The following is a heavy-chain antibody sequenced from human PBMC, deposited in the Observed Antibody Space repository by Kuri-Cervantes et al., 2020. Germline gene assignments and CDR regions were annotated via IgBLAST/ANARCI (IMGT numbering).Heavy chain of an antibody. J-gene: IGHJ6*02. Sequence: GGSLRLSCAASGFTFDDYAMHWVRQAPGEGLEWVTNIYWNSGSIAYVDSVKGRFTISRDNAKNSLYLQMNSLRAEDTAVYYCARDLLRVGSSPAGYYYYYGMDVWGQGTTVTVSS. CDR3: ARDLLRVGSSPAGYYYYYGMDV. CDR2: IYWNSGSI. CDR1: GFTFDDYA. D-gene: IGHD6-6*01. V-gene: IGHV3-9*01.